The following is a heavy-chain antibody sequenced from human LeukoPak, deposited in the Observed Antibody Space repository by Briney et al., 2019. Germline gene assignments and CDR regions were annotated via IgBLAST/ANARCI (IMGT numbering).Heavy chain of an antibody. V-gene: IGHV1-18*01. CDR2: ISAYNGNT. CDR3: ARDPAERDIVDWFDP. J-gene: IGHJ5*02. CDR1: GYTFTSYG. D-gene: IGHD2-15*01. Sequence: ASVKVSCKASGYTFTSYGIIWVRQAPGQGLEWMGWISAYNGNTNYEQKFQGRLTITTDTSTSTAYMELRSLSSDDTAVYYCARDPAERDIVDWFDPWGQGTLVTVSS.